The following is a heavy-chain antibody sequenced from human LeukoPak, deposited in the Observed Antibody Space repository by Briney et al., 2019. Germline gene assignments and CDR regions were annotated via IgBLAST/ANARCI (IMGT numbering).Heavy chain of an antibody. V-gene: IGHV1-18*01. D-gene: IGHD5-18*01. J-gene: IGHJ4*02. CDR1: GYTFTSYG. CDR2: ISAYNGNT. Sequence: ASVKVSCKASGYTFTSYGISWVRQAPGQWLEWMGWISAYNGNTNYAQKLQGRVTMTTDTSTSTAYMELRSLRSDDTAVYYCARDALQLWFPYYFDYWGQGTLVTVSS. CDR3: ARDALQLWFPYYFDY.